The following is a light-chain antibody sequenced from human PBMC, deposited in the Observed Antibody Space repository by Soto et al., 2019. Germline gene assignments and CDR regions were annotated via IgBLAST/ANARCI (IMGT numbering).Light chain of an antibody. V-gene: IGLV1-40*01. J-gene: IGLJ2*01. CDR2: SHN. CDR1: SSNIGAGYD. CDR3: LSYDNSLSGVL. Sequence: QSVLTQPPSVSGAPGQRVTISCTGSSSNIGAGYDVHWYQQLPGTAPKLLMYSHNNRPSGVPDRFSGSKSGTSASLAITGLQAEDEADYYCLSYDNSLSGVLFGGGTKLTVL.